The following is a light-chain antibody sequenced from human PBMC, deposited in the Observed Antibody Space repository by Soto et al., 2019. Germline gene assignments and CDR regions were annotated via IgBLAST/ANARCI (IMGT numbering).Light chain of an antibody. CDR1: SSNIGTGYD. CDR3: QSYDSSLSGPV. Sequence: QTVVTQPPSVSGAPGQRVTISCTGSSSNIGTGYDVHWYQQIPGTAPKLLIYGNTNRPSGVPDRFSGSKSGTSASLAITGLQAEDEADYYCQSYDSSLSGPVFGGGTKLTVL. CDR2: GNT. J-gene: IGLJ3*02. V-gene: IGLV1-40*01.